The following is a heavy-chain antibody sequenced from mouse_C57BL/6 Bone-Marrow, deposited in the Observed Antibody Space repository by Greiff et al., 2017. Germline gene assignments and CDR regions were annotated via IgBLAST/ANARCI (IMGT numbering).Heavy chain of an antibody. CDR2: IYPGSGST. J-gene: IGHJ2*01. CDR3: ARSFYYGSSYGY. Sequence: QVQLQQPGAELVKPGASVKMSCKASGYTFTSYWITWVKQRPGQGLEWIGDIYPGSGSTNYNEKFKSKATLTVDTSSSTAYMQLSSLASEDSAVYYCARSFYYGSSYGYWGQGTTLTVSS. D-gene: IGHD1-1*01. V-gene: IGHV1-55*01. CDR1: GYTFTSYW.